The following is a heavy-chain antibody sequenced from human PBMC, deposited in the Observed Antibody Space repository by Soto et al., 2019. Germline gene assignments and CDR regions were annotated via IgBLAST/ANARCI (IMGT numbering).Heavy chain of an antibody. CDR2: IYHSGST. Sequence: ETLSLTCAVSGYSISSGYYWGWIRQPPGKGLEWIGSIYHSGSTYYNPSLKSRVTISVDTSKNQFSLKLSSVTAADTAVYYCARGYSSGWYARSWFDPWGQGTLVTVSS. CDR1: GYSISSGYY. V-gene: IGHV4-38-2*01. CDR3: ARGYSSGWYARSWFDP. J-gene: IGHJ5*02. D-gene: IGHD6-19*01.